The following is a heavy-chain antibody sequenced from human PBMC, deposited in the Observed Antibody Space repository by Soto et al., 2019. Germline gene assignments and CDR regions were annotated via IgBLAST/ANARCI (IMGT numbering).Heavy chain of an antibody. D-gene: IGHD3-22*01. CDR3: AREKMPRGEYYDSTGYYFDY. Sequence: GGSLRLSCAASGFTFSSYGMHWVRQAPGKGLEWVAVIWYDGSNKYYADSVKGRFTISRDNSKNTLYLQMNSLRAEDTAVYYCAREKMPRGEYYDSTGYYFDYWGQGTLVTVSS. CDR2: IWYDGSNK. J-gene: IGHJ4*02. CDR1: GFTFSSYG. V-gene: IGHV3-33*01.